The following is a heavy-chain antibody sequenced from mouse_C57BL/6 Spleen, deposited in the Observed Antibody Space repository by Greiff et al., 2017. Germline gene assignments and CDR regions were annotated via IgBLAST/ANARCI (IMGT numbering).Heavy chain of an antibody. J-gene: IGHJ1*03. CDR2: IDPSDGYT. CDR3: ASSISTVVATGGDFDV. D-gene: IGHD1-1*01. Sequence: QVQLQQPGAELVRPGTSVKLSCKASGYTFTSYWMHWVKQRPGQGLEWIGVIDPSDGYTNYNQKFKGKATLTVDTSSSTADMQLSSLTSEDSAVYYCASSISTVVATGGDFDVWGTGTTVTVSS. CDR1: GYTFTSYW. V-gene: IGHV1-59*01.